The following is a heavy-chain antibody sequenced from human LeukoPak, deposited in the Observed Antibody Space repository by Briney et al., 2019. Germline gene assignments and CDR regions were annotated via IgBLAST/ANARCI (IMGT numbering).Heavy chain of an antibody. CDR2: ISSSSSYI. Sequence: GGSLRLSCAASGFTFSSYSMNRVRQAPGKGLEWVSSISSSSSYIYYADSVKGRFTISRDNAKNSLYLQMNSLRAEDTAVYYCARDRSIWFGEPNFDYWGQGTLVTVSS. CDR1: GFTFSSYS. CDR3: ARDRSIWFGEPNFDY. V-gene: IGHV3-21*01. D-gene: IGHD3-10*01. J-gene: IGHJ4*02.